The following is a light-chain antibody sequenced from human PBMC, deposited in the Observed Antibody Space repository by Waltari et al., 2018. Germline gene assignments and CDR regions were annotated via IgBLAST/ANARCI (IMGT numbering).Light chain of an antibody. CDR2: DDS. CDR3: QVWDSSSDLWV. Sequence: SYVLTQPPSVSVAPGQTARITCGGNNIGSESVHWYQQKPGQAPVLVVYDDSDRPSGIPERFSGSNSGNTATLTISRVEAGDEADYYCQVWDSSSDLWVFSGGTKLTVL. J-gene: IGLJ3*02. V-gene: IGLV3-21*02. CDR1: NIGSES.